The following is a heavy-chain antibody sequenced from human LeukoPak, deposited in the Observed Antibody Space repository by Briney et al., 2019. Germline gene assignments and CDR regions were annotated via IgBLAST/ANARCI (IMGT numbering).Heavy chain of an antibody. J-gene: IGHJ4*02. V-gene: IGHV1-2*02. CDR1: GYTFTGYY. CDR3: ATSIRQLGKEYFDY. D-gene: IGHD6-13*01. Sequence: ASVKVSCKASGYTFTGYYMHWVRQAPGQGLEWMGWINPNSGGTNYAQKFQGRVTMTRDTCISTAYMELSRLRSGDTAVYYCATSIRQLGKEYFDYWGQGTLVTVSS. CDR2: INPNSGGT.